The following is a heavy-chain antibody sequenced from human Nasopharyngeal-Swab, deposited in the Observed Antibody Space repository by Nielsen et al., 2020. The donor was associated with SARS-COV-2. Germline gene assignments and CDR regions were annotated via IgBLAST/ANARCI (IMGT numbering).Heavy chain of an antibody. CDR3: GRDRYYDSSGFDY. Sequence: GESLKISCAASGFTFNNYGMHWVRQAPGKGLEWVAVIWYGGSEKHYADSVRGRFTISRDIPKNTLYLQMNSLRAEDTAIYYCGRDRYYDSSGFDYWGQGTLVSVSS. D-gene: IGHD3-22*01. CDR1: GFTFNNYG. CDR2: IWYGGSEK. J-gene: IGHJ4*02. V-gene: IGHV3-33*01.